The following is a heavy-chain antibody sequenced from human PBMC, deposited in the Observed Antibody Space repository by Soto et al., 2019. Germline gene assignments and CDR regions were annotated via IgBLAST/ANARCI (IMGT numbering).Heavy chain of an antibody. D-gene: IGHD5-18*01. CDR3: ARGGGYDFDY. CDR2: ISSNGGST. Sequence: EVQLVESGGGLVQPGGSLRLSCAASGFTFSSYAMHWVRQAPGKGLEYVSAISSNGGSTYYANPVKGRFTISRDNSKNTLYLQMGSLRAEDMAVYYCARGGGYDFDYWCQGTLVTVSS. CDR1: GFTFSSYA. J-gene: IGHJ4*02. V-gene: IGHV3-64*01.